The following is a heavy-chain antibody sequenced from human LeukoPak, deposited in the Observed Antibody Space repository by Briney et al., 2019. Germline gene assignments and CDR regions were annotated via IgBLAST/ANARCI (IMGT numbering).Heavy chain of an antibody. V-gene: IGHV3-23*01. J-gene: IGHJ4*02. D-gene: IGHD2-2*01. CDR3: AKDRVPAAMGSGSSWDY. Sequence: GGSLRLSCAASGFTFSSYAMSWVRQAPGKGLEWVSAISGSGGSTYYADSVKGRFTISRDNPKNTLYLQMNSLRAEDTAVYYCAKDRVPAAMGSGSSWDYWGQGTLVTVSS. CDR2: ISGSGGST. CDR1: GFTFSSYA.